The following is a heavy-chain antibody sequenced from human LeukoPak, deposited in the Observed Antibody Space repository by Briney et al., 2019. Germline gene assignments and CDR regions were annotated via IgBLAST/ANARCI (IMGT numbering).Heavy chain of an antibody. CDR1: GGSFSGYY. Sequence: SETLSFTCAVYGGSFSGYYWSWIRQPPGKGLEWIGEINHSGSTNYNPSLKSRVTISVDTSKNQFSLKLSSVTAADTAVYYCARGGITIFGVVTGTNWFDPWGQGTLVTVSS. J-gene: IGHJ5*02. D-gene: IGHD3-3*01. CDR2: INHSGST. V-gene: IGHV4-34*01. CDR3: ARGGITIFGVVTGTNWFDP.